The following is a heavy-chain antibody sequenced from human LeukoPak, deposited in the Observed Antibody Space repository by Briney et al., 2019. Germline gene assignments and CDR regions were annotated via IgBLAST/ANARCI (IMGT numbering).Heavy chain of an antibody. CDR1: GGSFSGYY. D-gene: IGHD3-3*01. CDR2: INHSGST. CDR3: ARGLVITIFGVVDITRNWFEP. J-gene: IGHJ5*02. V-gene: IGHV4-34*01. Sequence: SETLSLTCAVYGGSFSGYYWSWIRQPPGKGLECIGEINHSGSTNYNPSLKSRVTISVDTSKNQFSLKLSSVTAADTAVYYCARGLVITIFGVVDITRNWFEPWGQGTLVTVSS.